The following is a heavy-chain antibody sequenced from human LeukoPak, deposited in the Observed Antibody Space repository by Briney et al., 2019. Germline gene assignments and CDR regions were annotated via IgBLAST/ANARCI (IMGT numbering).Heavy chain of an antibody. Sequence: PSETLSLTCTVSGGSFTTYYWSWIRQPAGRGLEWIGHIDSSGTTNYNPSLKSRVTMSTDPSKNQFSLKLSSVTAADTAVYYCARGGGTYYDFWSGYPSDAFDIWGQGTMVTVSS. V-gene: IGHV4-4*07. D-gene: IGHD3-3*01. CDR1: GGSFTTYY. J-gene: IGHJ3*02. CDR3: ARGGGTYYDFWSGYPSDAFDI. CDR2: IDSSGTT.